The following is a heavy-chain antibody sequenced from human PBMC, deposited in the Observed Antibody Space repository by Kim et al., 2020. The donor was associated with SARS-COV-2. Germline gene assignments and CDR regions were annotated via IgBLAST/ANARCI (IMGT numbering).Heavy chain of an antibody. V-gene: IGHV3-23*01. Sequence: GGSLRLSCAASGFIFSSYAMSWVRQAPGKGLEWVSTISGGGGSTYYADSVKGRFTISRDNSKSTVYLQMSGLRAEDTAVFYCATGGSSSGWVHYYFDYWGQGTLVTVSS. CDR2: ISGGGGST. D-gene: IGHD6-19*01. J-gene: IGHJ4*02. CDR1: GFIFSSYA. CDR3: ATGGSSSGWVHYYFDY.